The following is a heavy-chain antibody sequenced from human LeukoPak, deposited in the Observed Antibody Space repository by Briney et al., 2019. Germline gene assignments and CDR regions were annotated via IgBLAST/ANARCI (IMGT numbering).Heavy chain of an antibody. J-gene: IGHJ4*02. Sequence: GRSLGLSCAASGFTFSSYGMHWVRQAPGKGLEWVAVIWYDGSNKYYADSVKGRFTISRDNSKNTLYLQMNSLRAEDTAVYYCASGIAVAGADYWGQGTLVTVSS. CDR3: ASGIAVAGADY. CDR2: IWYDGSNK. CDR1: GFTFSSYG. D-gene: IGHD6-19*01. V-gene: IGHV3-33*01.